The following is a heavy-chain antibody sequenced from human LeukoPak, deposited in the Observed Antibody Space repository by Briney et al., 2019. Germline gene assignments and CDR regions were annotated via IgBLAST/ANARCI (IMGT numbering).Heavy chain of an antibody. D-gene: IGHD3-22*01. CDR1: GGSFSGYY. CDR3: ARAAPTTSYYYDSRMYYFDY. Sequence: SETLSLTCAVYGGSFSGYYWSLIRQPPGKGLEWIGEINHSGSTNYNPSLKSRVTISVDTSKNQFSLKLSSVTAADTAVYYCARAAPTTSYYYDSRMYYFDYWGQGTLVTVSS. J-gene: IGHJ4*02. V-gene: IGHV4-34*01. CDR2: INHSGST.